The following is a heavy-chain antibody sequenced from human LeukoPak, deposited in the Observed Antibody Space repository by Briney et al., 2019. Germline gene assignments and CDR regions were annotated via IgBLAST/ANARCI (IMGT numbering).Heavy chain of an antibody. CDR1: GGSISSYY. D-gene: IGHD5-18*01. V-gene: IGHV4-59*01. CDR3: ARGKGYSYGYLYNYYGMDV. J-gene: IGHJ6*02. CDR2: IYYSGST. Sequence: PSETLSLTCTVSGGSISSYYWSWIRQPPGKGLEWIGYIYYSGSTNYNPSLKSRVTISVDTSKNQFSLKLSSVTAADTAVYYCARGKGYSYGYLYNYYGMDVWGQGTTVTVSS.